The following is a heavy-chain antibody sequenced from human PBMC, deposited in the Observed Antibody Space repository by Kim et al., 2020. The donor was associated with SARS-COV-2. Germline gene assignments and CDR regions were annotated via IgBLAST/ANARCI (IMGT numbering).Heavy chain of an antibody. CDR1: GFTFSSYP. V-gene: IGHV3-23*01. CDR3: AKDRTYYDGSGYYRVPHFDY. J-gene: IGHJ4*02. CDR2: ISGSGGST. D-gene: IGHD3-22*01. Sequence: GGSLRLSCAASGFTFSSYPMTWVRQAPGKGLEWVSTISGSGGSTYFADSVKGRFTISRDNSKNTLYLQMNSLRAEDTAVYYCAKDRTYYDGSGYYRVPHFDYWGQGTLVTVSS.